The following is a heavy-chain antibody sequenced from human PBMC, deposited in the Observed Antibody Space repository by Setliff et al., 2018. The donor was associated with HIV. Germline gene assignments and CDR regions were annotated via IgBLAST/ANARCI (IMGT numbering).Heavy chain of an antibody. D-gene: IGHD1-26*01. J-gene: IGHJ3*02. V-gene: IGHV3-23*01. CDR1: RFTFSSYV. CDR2: ISGGGGTT. Sequence: GGSLNLFGVASRFTFSSYVMSWVRQAPGKGPEWVSSISGGGGTTYYADSVKGRFTISRDNSKNTLYLQMNSLRAEDTAIYYCAKGAWSRELPAFDIWGQGTMVTVSS. CDR3: AKGAWSRELPAFDI.